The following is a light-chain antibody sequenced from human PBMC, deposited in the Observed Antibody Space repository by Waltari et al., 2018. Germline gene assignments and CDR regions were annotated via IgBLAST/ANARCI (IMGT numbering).Light chain of an antibody. CDR1: SSDVGGYNY. CDR2: DVS. CDR3: SSYSRTSTLVV. Sequence: QSALTQPASVSGSPGQSITFSCTGDSSDVGGYNYVSWYQQPPGKAPRLMIYDVSIRPSGVSNRFSGSKSGNTASLTISGLQAEDEADYYCSSYSRTSTLVVFGGGTKLAVL. V-gene: IGLV2-14*03. J-gene: IGLJ2*01.